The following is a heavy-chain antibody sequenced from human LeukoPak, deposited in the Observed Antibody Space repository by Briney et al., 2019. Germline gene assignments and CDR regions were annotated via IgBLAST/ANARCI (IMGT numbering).Heavy chain of an antibody. V-gene: IGHV4-4*02. CDR1: GASISSSNW. CDR2: IYHGGNT. Sequence: SGTLSLTCTVSGASISSSNWWTWVRLPPGRGLEWVGEIYHGGNTNYNPSLANRVTISMDKSKNQFSLRLTSVTAADTAVYYCAVCIQLDFGFDPWGQGTLVTVSS. J-gene: IGHJ5*02. CDR3: AVCIQLDFGFDP. D-gene: IGHD5-18*01.